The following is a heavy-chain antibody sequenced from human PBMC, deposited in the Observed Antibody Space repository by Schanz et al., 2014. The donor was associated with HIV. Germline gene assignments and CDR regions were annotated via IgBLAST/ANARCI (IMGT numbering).Heavy chain of an antibody. Sequence: QVQLVESGGGVVQPGRSLRLSCTASGFTFSSSGMHWVRQAPGKGLEWVAAMWYDESHKGYADSVKGRFTISRDNSKNTLYLEMNSLRPEDTAVYYCARGECDFWSGYCPHFHYFDLDVWGPGTSVTVSS. J-gene: IGHJ6*02. CDR3: ARGECDFWSGYCPHFHYFDLDV. CDR1: GFTFSSSG. CDR2: MWYDESHK. V-gene: IGHV3-33*01. D-gene: IGHD3-3*01.